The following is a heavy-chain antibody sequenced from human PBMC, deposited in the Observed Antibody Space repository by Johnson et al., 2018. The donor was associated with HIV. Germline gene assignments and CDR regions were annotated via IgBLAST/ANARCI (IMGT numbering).Heavy chain of an antibody. CDR2: ISGSGGTT. J-gene: IGHJ3*02. CDR1: GFTFSSYA. D-gene: IGHD6-25*01. CDR3: AKDSQGLRAFDI. V-gene: IGHV3-23*04. Sequence: VQLVESGGGVVQPGGSLRLSCAASGFTFSSYAMSWVRQAPGKGLEWVSTISGSGGTTSYADSVKGRFTISRDNSKNTLYLQMNSLRAEDTAVYYCAKDSQGLRAFDIWGQGTMVTVSS.